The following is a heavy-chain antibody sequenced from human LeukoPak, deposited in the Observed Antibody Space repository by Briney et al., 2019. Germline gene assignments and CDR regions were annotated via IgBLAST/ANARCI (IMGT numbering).Heavy chain of an antibody. J-gene: IGHJ2*01. CDR3: AKEDYYGSGSSRSYWYFDL. CDR2: IDTDGTDT. V-gene: IGHV3-74*01. CDR1: GFTFSSYW. D-gene: IGHD3-10*01. Sequence: SGGSLRLSCAVSGFTFSSYWMHWVRQAPGKGLVWVSRIDTDGTDTAYADSVKGRFTISRDNAKNTLYLQVNSLRAEDTAVYYCAKEDYYGSGSSRSYWYFDLWGRGTLVTVSS.